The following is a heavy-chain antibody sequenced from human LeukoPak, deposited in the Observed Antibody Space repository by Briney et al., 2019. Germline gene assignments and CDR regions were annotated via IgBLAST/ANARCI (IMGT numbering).Heavy chain of an antibody. CDR3: ARDGYSGSDAL. CDR2: IYYSGST. Sequence: PSETLSLTCAVYGGSFSGYYWSWIRQPPGKGLEWIGYIYYSGSTNYNPSLKSRVTISVDTSKNQFYLKLSSVTAADTAVYYCARDGYSGSDALWGQGTLVTVSS. V-gene: IGHV4-59*01. D-gene: IGHD5-12*01. CDR1: GGSFSGYY. J-gene: IGHJ4*02.